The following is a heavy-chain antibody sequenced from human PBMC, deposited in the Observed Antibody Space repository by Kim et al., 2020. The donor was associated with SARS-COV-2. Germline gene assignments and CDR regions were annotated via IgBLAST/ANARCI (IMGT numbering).Heavy chain of an antibody. V-gene: IGHV4-39*01. Sequence: SETLSLTCTVSGGSISSSSYYWGWIRQPPGKGLEWIGSIYYSGSTYYNPSLKSRVTISVDTSKNQFSLKLSSVTAADTAVYYCARQGGSGRQELNYFDYWGQGTLVTVSS. CDR2: IYYSGST. CDR1: GGSISSSSYY. J-gene: IGHJ4*02. D-gene: IGHD3-10*01. CDR3: ARQGGSGRQELNYFDY.